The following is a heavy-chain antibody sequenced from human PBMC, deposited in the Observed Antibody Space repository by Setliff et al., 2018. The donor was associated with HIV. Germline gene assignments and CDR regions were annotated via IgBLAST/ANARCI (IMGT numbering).Heavy chain of an antibody. D-gene: IGHD4-17*01. CDR2: ISGTSRYI. CDR3: ARDGYGDSYFDY. Sequence: GGSLRLSCAASGFTFSSHGMHWVRQAPGKGLEWVSSISGTSRYIDYPDSLRGRFTISRDNTRNSLYLHLIDLGAEDTAIYFCARDGYGDSYFDYWGQGALVTVSS. J-gene: IGHJ4*02. V-gene: IGHV3-21*01. CDR1: GFTFSSHG.